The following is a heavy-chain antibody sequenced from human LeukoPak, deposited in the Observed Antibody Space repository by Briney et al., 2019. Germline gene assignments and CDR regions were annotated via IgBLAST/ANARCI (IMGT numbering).Heavy chain of an antibody. V-gene: IGHV3-53*01. CDR2: IYSGGST. CDR1: GFTVSSDS. J-gene: IGHJ6*04. D-gene: IGHD3-10*02. Sequence: GGSLRLSCTVSGFTVSSDSMSWVRQAPGKGLEWVSFIYSGGSTHYSDSVKGRFTISRDNAKNSLYLQMNSLRAEDTAVYYCAELGVTMIGGVWGKGTTVTISS. CDR3: AELGVTMIGGV.